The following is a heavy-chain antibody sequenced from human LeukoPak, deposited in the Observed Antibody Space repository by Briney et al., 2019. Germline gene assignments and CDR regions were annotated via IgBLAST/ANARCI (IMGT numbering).Heavy chain of an antibody. CDR2: ITGGSGAT. D-gene: IGHD6-19*01. CDR3: AKDTPLTTYTSGWSSNSLDY. CDR1: GFTFTSFA. J-gene: IGHJ4*02. V-gene: IGHV3-23*01. Sequence: RGSLRASCPSSGFTFTSFAMSSGPQAPGKGPEWVSTITGGSGATYYAASVKGRFTISRDNSKDTLYLQMHSLRAEDTAVYFCAKDTPLTTYTSGWSSNSLDYWGQGTLVAVSS.